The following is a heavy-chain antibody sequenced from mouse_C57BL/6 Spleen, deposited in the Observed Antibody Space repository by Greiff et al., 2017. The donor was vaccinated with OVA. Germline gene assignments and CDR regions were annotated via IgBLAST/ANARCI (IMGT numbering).Heavy chain of an antibody. Sequence: QVQLQQPGAELVRPGSSVKLSCKASGYTFTSYWMHWVKQRPIPGLEWIGNIDPSDSETHYNQKFKDKATLTVDKSSSTAYMQLSSLTAEDSAVYYCARSQDSSGYPYFDYWGQGTTLTVSS. J-gene: IGHJ2*01. CDR1: GYTFTSYW. CDR2: IDPSDSET. D-gene: IGHD3-2*02. CDR3: ARSQDSSGYPYFDY. V-gene: IGHV1-52*01.